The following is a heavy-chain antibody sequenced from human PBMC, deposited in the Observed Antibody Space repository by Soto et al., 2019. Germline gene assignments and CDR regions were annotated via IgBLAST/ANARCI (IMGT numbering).Heavy chain of an antibody. CDR2: IIPIFGTA. CDR3: ARDGYYYYGTDV. V-gene: IGHV1-69*13. J-gene: IGHJ6*02. Sequence: SSVKVSCKASGGTFSSYAISWVRQAPGQGLEWMGGIIPIFGTANYAQKFQGRVTITADESTSTAYMELSSLRSEDTAVYYCARDGYYYYGTDVWVQRTTATDSS. CDR1: GGTFSSYA.